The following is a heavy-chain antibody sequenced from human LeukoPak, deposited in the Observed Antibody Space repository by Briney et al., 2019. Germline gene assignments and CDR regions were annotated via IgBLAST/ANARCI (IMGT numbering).Heavy chain of an antibody. Sequence: PGGSLRLSCAASGFTFSSYAMSWVRQAPGKGLEWVSAISGSGGSTYYADSVKGRFTISRDNSKNTLYLQMNSLRAEDTAVYYCAKRPVYYYDSSGYYPSFDYWGQGTLVTVSS. J-gene: IGHJ4*02. D-gene: IGHD3-22*01. CDR2: ISGSGGST. V-gene: IGHV3-23*01. CDR3: AKRPVYYYDSSGYYPSFDY. CDR1: GFTFSSYA.